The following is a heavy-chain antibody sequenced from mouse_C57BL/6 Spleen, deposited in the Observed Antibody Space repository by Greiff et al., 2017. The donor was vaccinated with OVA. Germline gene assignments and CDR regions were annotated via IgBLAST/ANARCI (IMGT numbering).Heavy chain of an antibody. CDR3: ASYYDYDGYFDY. CDR2: IYPGSGST. V-gene: IGHV1-55*01. J-gene: IGHJ2*01. Sequence: QVQLQQPGAELVKPGASVKMSCKASGYTFTSYWITWVKQRPGQGLEWIGDIYPGSGSTNYNEKFKSKATLTVDTSSSTAYMQLSRLTSEDSAVYYCASYYDYDGYFDYWGQGTTLTVSS. D-gene: IGHD2-4*01. CDR1: GYTFTSYW.